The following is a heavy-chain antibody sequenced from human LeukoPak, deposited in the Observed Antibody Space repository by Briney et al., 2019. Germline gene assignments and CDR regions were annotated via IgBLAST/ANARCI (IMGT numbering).Heavy chain of an antibody. Sequence: GGSLRLSRAASGFTFSSYAMSWVRQAPGKGLEWVSAISGSGGSTYYADSVKGRFTTSRDNSENTLYLQMSGLRAEDTAVYHCAKGTGDTGYYFDYWGQGTLVTVSS. V-gene: IGHV3-23*01. J-gene: IGHJ4*02. CDR3: AKGTGDTGYYFDY. D-gene: IGHD7-27*01. CDR1: GFTFSSYA. CDR2: ISGSGGST.